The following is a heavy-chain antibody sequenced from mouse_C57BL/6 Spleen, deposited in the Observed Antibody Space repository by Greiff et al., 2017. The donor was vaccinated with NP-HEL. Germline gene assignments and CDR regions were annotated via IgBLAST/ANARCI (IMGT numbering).Heavy chain of an antibody. Sequence: QVQLQQSGPGLVAPSQSLSITCTVSGFSLTSYGVHWVRQPPGKGLEWLVVIWSDGSTTYNSALKSRLSISKDDSKSQVFLKMNRLQANDTAMYYCARHDNYPYAMDYWGQGTSVTVSS. D-gene: IGHD1-3*01. CDR1: GFSLTSYG. CDR2: IWSDGST. CDR3: ARHDNYPYAMDY. J-gene: IGHJ4*01. V-gene: IGHV2-6-1*01.